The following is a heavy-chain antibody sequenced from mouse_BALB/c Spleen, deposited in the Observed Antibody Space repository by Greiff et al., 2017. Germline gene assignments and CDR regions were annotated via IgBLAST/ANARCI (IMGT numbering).Heavy chain of an antibody. CDR3: ARGGYYAEAY. D-gene: IGHD1-1*01. CDR1: GYTFTSYW. Sequence: QVQLQQPGAELVRPGASVKLSCKASGYTFTSYWMQWVKQRPGQGLEWIGAIYPGDGDTRYTQKFKGKATLTADKSSSTAYMQLSSLASEDSAVYYCARGGYYAEAYWGQGTLVTVSA. J-gene: IGHJ3*01. V-gene: IGHV1-87*01. CDR2: IYPGDGDT.